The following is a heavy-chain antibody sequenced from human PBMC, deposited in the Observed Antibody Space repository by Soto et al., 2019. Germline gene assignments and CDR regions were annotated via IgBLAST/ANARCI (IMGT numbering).Heavy chain of an antibody. CDR3: VRDAADSGYEFDI. J-gene: IGHJ3*02. Sequence: QLVESGGGVVQPGRSLRLSCAASGFTFSRDAMHWVRQAPGKGLEWVAFIWNDGSNEYYADSVKGRAIISRDNSETTVYLQMNSLRVEDTAVYFCVRDAADSGYEFDIWGQGTMVTVSS. D-gene: IGHD2-15*01. CDR1: GFTFSRDA. V-gene: IGHV3-33*01. CDR2: IWNDGSNE.